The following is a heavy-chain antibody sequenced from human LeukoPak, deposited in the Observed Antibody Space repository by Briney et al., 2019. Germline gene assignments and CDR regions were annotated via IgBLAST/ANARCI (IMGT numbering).Heavy chain of an antibody. CDR3: ARVSWFPGTSYYYMDV. J-gene: IGHJ6*03. V-gene: IGHV4-59*01. D-gene: IGHD1-1*01. Sequence: SETLSLTCSVSGRSISPYYWSWFRQAPGRGLEWVGYIFSSGAASYKPSLKSRVTLSVDTSKNQFSLRLNSVTPADTAVYYCARVSWFPGTSYYYMDVWGKGTTVTVSS. CDR2: IFSSGAA. CDR1: GRSISPYY.